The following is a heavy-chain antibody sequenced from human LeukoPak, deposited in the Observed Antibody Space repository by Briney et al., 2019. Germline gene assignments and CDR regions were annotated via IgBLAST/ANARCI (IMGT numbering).Heavy chain of an antibody. Sequence: ASVKVSCKASGYTFTGYYMHWVRQAPGQGLEWMGIINPSGGSTTYAQTFQGRVTMTRDTSTSTVYMELSSLRSEDTAVYYCARDLTVTTSTGRRVFGYWGQGTLVTVSS. D-gene: IGHD4-17*01. J-gene: IGHJ4*02. CDR2: INPSGGST. CDR1: GYTFTGYY. V-gene: IGHV1-46*01. CDR3: ARDLTVTTSTGRRVFGY.